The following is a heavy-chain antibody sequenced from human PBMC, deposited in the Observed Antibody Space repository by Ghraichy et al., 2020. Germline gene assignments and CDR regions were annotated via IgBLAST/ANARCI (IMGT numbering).Heavy chain of an antibody. CDR3: ARESTMTRHFDY. CDR2: IYYSGST. Sequence: SETLSLTCTVSGGSISSSSYYWGWIRQPPGKGLEWIGSIYYSGSTYYNPSLKSRVTISVDTSKNQFSLKLSSVTAADTAVYYCARESTMTRHFDYWGQGTLVTVSS. CDR1: GGSISSSSYY. V-gene: IGHV4-39*07. J-gene: IGHJ4*02.